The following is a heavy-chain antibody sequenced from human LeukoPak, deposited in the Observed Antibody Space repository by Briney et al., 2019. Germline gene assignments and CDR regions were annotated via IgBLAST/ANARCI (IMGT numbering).Heavy chain of an antibody. CDR1: GRTVGRYC. Sequence: GPSLRLSWPAAGRTVGRYCMHWGRQDPGKRLKYVSAISSNGGSTYYADSVKGRFTISRDNSRNTLHLQMSSLRVEDTAVYYCVKDSSSGSYFDYWGQGTLVTVSS. CDR3: VKDSSSGSYFDY. CDR2: ISSNGGST. D-gene: IGHD3-10*01. V-gene: IGHV3-64D*06. J-gene: IGHJ4*02.